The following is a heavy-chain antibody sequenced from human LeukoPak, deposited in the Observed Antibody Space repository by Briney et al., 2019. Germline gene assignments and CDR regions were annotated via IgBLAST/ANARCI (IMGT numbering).Heavy chain of an antibody. CDR3: ARELNHYYFDY. CDR2: IYYSGNT. D-gene: IGHD1-14*01. CDR1: GGSISSEGYY. Sequence: KSSETLSPTCTVSGGSISSEGYYWSWIRQHPGKGLEWIGYIYYSGNTYYNPSLKSRLTISVDTSKNQFSLKLTSVTAADTAVYFCARELNHYYFDYWGQGTLVTVSS. J-gene: IGHJ4*02. V-gene: IGHV4-31*03.